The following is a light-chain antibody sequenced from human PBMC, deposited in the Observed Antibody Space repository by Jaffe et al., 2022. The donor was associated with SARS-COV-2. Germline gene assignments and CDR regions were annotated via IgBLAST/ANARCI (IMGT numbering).Light chain of an antibody. V-gene: IGKV1-39*01. CDR1: QSISSY. J-gene: IGKJ2*01. Sequence: DIQMTQSPASLSASVGDRVTITCRASQSISSYLTWYQQKPETAPKVLIYAASRLQSGVSSTFSGSGSGTDFTLTISSLQPDDFATYYCQQSLTTPYTFGQGTRLEVK. CDR2: AAS. CDR3: QQSLTTPYT.